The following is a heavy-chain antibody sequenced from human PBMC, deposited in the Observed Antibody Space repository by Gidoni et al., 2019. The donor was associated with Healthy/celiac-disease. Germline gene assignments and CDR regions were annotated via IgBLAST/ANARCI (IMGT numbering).Heavy chain of an antibody. CDR1: GFTFSSYD. J-gene: IGHJ3*02. CDR3: ARGGPRDYYDSSGYYYVLIWYAFDI. CDR2: RSYDGSNK. D-gene: IGHD3-22*01. Sequence: QVQLVEAGGGVVQPGRSLRLSCEASGFTFSSYDTHGVRQGPGKGLEWVACRSYDGSNKYYADSVKGRFTISRDNSKNTLYLQMNSLRAEDTAVYYCARGGPRDYYDSSGYYYVLIWYAFDIWGQGTMVTVSS. V-gene: IGHV3-30-3*01.